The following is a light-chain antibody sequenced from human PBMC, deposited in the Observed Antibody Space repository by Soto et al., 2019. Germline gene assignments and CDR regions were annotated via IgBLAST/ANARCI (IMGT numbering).Light chain of an antibody. J-gene: IGKJ3*01. CDR2: AAS. CDR3: QQSYSNLLT. V-gene: IGKV1-39*01. Sequence: DIQMTQSPSTLSASVGATVTITCRASQRMSGWLAWHQQKPGKAPKLLIYAASSLQSGVPSRFSGSGSGTVLTITISSLQPEDFETYYCQQSYSNLLTFGPGTKVDIK. CDR1: QRMSGW.